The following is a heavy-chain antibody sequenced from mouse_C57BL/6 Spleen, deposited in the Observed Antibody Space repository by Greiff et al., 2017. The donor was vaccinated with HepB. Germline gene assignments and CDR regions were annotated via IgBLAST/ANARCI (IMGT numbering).Heavy chain of an antibody. CDR1: GFTFSDAW. CDR3: TRRGLRTQAFAY. J-gene: IGHJ3*01. D-gene: IGHD1-1*01. Sequence: EVKVEESGGGLVQPGGSMKLSCAASGFTFSDAWMDWVRQSPEKGLEWVAEIRNKANNHATYYAESVKGRFTISRDDSKSSVYLQMNSLRAEDTGIYYCTRRGLRTQAFAYWGQGTLVTVSA. CDR2: IRNKANNHAT. V-gene: IGHV6-6*01.